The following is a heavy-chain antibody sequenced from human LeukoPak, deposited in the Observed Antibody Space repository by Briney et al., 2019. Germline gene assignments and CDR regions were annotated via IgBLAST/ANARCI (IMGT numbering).Heavy chain of an antibody. CDR3: AKELDYGGNSPFHY. CDR2: ISYDGSKK. Sequence: GGPLRLSCTASRFTFSDYGMHWLRQAPGKGLEGVAFISYDGSKKYYADSVKGRFTISRDNSKNTLYLQMNSLRAEDTAVYYCAKELDYGGNSPFHYWGQGTLVTVCS. CDR1: RFTFSDYG. V-gene: IGHV3-30*18. D-gene: IGHD4-23*01. J-gene: IGHJ4*02.